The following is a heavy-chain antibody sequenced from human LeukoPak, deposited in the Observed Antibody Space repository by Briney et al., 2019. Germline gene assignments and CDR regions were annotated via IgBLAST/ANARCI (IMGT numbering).Heavy chain of an antibody. CDR1: GASISSSY. CDR2: IYYSGNT. D-gene: IGHD3-22*01. V-gene: IGHV4-59*01. J-gene: IGHJ3*02. CDR3: ARGYYDSSGYSNTFDI. Sequence: PSETLSLTCTVSGASISSSYWSWIRQPPGKGLEWIGYIYYSGNTNYNPSLKSRVTISVDTSKNQFSLKLSSVTAADTAVHYCARGYYDSSGYSNTFDIWGQGTMVTVSS.